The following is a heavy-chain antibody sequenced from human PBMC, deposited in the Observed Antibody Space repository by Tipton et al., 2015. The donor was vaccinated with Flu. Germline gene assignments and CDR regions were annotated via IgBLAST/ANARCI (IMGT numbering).Heavy chain of an antibody. CDR1: GGSISSYY. V-gene: IGHV4-59*01. J-gene: IGHJ4*02. CDR2: IYYSGST. Sequence: PGLVKPSETLSLTCTVSGGSISSYYWSWIRQPPGKGLEWIGYIYYSGSTNYNPSLKSRVTISVDTSKNQFSLKLSSVTAADTAVYYCARGDCSSTSCLDYWGQGTLVTVSS. D-gene: IGHD2-2*01. CDR3: ARGDCSSTSCLDY.